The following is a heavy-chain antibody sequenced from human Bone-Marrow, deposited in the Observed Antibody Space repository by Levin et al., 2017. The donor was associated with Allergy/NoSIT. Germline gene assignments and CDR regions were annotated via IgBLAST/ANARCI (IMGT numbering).Heavy chain of an antibody. CDR2: ISGSGGST. CDR1: GFTFSSYA. V-gene: IGHV3-23*01. Sequence: GESLKISCAASGFTFSSYAMSWVRQAPGKGLEWVSVISGSGGSTYYADSVKGRFTISRDNSKNTLYLQMNSLRADDTAVYYCAKTLTVTTRSFDYWGQGTLVTVSS. J-gene: IGHJ4*02. D-gene: IGHD4-17*01. CDR3: AKTLTVTTRSFDY.